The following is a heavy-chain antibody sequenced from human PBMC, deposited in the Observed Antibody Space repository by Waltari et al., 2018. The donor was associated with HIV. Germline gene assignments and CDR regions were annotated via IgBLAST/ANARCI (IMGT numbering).Heavy chain of an antibody. CDR2: IRPSCGST. Sequence: QVQLVQSGAEVRKPGASVKVSCKASGYTFTNYYIHWVRQAPGPGLEGMGIIRPSCGSTTYAQKFQGRVAMTRDTSTSTVYMELSSLRSEDTAVYYCARAVEAATGFYYHFGMDVWGQGTTVTVSS. V-gene: IGHV1-46*01. CDR1: GYTFTNYY. CDR3: ARAVEAATGFYYHFGMDV. D-gene: IGHD6-13*01. J-gene: IGHJ6*02.